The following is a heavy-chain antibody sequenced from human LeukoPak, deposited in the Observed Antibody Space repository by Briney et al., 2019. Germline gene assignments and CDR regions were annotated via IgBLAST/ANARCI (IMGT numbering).Heavy chain of an antibody. D-gene: IGHD3-10*01. V-gene: IGHV3-30*02. CDR1: GFSFSDFD. CDR3: AIIPLGGRFDY. Sequence: GGSLRLSCATSGFSFSDFDMQWVRQAPGQGLEWVAFIRSDGSNTYYRDSVKGRFTISRDNSKKILHLQMNSLRPGDTALYYCAIIPLGGRFDYWGQGTLVIVSS. CDR2: IRSDGSNT. J-gene: IGHJ4*02.